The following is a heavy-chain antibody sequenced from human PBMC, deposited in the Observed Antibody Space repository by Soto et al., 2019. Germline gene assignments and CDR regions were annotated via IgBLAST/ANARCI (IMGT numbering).Heavy chain of an antibody. CDR3: ARVTITGSLRYYYGMEG. CDR2: INPKSGGT. CDR1: GYTFTGYY. V-gene: IGHV1-2*02. Sequence: ASVKVSCTASGYTFTGYYIHWVRQAPGQGLEWMGWINPKSGGTNYAQKFQGRVTMTRDTSISRAYMELSGLRSDDTALYYCARVTITGSLRYYYGMEGWVQGYTVTV. J-gene: IGHJ6*02. D-gene: IGHD1-20*01.